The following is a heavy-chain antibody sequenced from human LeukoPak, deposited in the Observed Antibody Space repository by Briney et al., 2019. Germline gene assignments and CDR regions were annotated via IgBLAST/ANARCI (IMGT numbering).Heavy chain of an antibody. V-gene: IGHV3-73*01. Sequence: SGGSLRLSCAASGFTFSGSAVHWVRQASGKGLEWVGRIRGETDNYATVYAASVTGRFTISRDDSKNTAYLQMNSLKTEDTAVYYCTRHVPYGDFAFDYWGQGTLVTVSS. CDR3: TRHVPYGDFAFDY. CDR1: GFTFSGSA. CDR2: IRGETDNYAT. D-gene: IGHD4-17*01. J-gene: IGHJ4*02.